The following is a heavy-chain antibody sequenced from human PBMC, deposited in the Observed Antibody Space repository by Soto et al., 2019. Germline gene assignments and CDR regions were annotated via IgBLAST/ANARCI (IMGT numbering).Heavy chain of an antibody. J-gene: IGHJ3*02. V-gene: IGHV3-30-3*01. Sequence: QVQLVESGGGVVQPGRSLRLSCAASGFTFSSYAMHWVRQAPGKGLEWVAVISYDGSNKYYADSVKGRFTISRDNSKNTQYLQMNSLRAEDTAVYYCARVSGDYGDYEDAFDIWGQGTMVTVSS. CDR3: ARVSGDYGDYEDAFDI. CDR1: GFTFSSYA. D-gene: IGHD4-17*01. CDR2: ISYDGSNK.